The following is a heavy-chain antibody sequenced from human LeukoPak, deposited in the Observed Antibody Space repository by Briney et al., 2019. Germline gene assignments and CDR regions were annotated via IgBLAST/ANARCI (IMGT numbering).Heavy chain of an antibody. Sequence: PGGSLRLSCAASGFTFNSYGMHWVRQAPGKGLEWGAFIRYDGSKSYFADSVKGRFALSRDNSKNTLYLQMSSLRPEDTAVYFCAKGGGSGSYFAFDIWGQGTMVTVSS. CDR2: IRYDGSKS. J-gene: IGHJ3*02. CDR3: AKGGGSGSYFAFDI. D-gene: IGHD1-26*01. V-gene: IGHV3-30*02. CDR1: GFTFNSYG.